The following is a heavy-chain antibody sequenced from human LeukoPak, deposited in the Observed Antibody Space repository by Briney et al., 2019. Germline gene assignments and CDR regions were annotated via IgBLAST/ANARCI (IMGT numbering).Heavy chain of an antibody. J-gene: IGHJ6*03. Sequence: GESLKISCKSSGYSFASFWIGWVRQRPGKGLEWMGIIYPGDSDTRYNPSFQGQVTISADKSISTAYLQWSSLKASDTAMYYCASHWGPYYMDVWGKGTTVTVSS. D-gene: IGHD3-16*01. CDR1: GYSFASFW. V-gene: IGHV5-51*01. CDR3: ASHWGPYYMDV. CDR2: IYPGDSDT.